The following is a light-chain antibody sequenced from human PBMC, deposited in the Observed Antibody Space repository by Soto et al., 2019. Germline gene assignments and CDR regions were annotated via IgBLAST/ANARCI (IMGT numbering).Light chain of an antibody. CDR2: AAS. V-gene: IGKV1-27*01. CDR3: QKYNSAPLT. Sequence: IQMTQSPSSLSASVGDRVTITCRSSETISDYLNWYQHKPGEAPKVLIYAASTLQAGVPSRFSGSGSGTDFTLTISSLQPEDVAAYYCQKYNSAPLTFGGGTKVEIK. CDR1: ETISDY. J-gene: IGKJ4*01.